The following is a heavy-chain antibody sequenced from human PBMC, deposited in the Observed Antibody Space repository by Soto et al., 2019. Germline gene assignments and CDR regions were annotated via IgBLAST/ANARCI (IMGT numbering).Heavy chain of an antibody. D-gene: IGHD1-26*01. CDR3: AREGGIVGATAADY. V-gene: IGHV4-31*03. CDR1: GGSISSGGYY. Sequence: QVQLQEPGPGLVKPSQTLSLTCTVSGGSISSGGYYWSWIRQHPGKGLEWIGYIYYTGSTYYNPSLRSRVTISVDTSKNQFSLKLSSVTAADTAVYYCAREGGIVGATAADYWGQGTLVTVSS. CDR2: IYYTGST. J-gene: IGHJ4*02.